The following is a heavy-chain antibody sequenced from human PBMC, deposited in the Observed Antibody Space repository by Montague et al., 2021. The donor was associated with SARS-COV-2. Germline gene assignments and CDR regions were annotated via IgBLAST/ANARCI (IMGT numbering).Heavy chain of an antibody. CDR2: IAHGGTT. CDR1: GGSFSDYH. D-gene: IGHD2-2*03. Sequence: SETLSLTCAVYGGSFSDYHWTWIRQSAGKGLEWIGQIAHGGTTKYNPSLESRVTISIDTSKNQFSLELTSVTAADTAIYYCARGAPGYWGQGTLVTVSS. V-gene: IGHV4-34*01. CDR3: ARGAPGY. J-gene: IGHJ4*02.